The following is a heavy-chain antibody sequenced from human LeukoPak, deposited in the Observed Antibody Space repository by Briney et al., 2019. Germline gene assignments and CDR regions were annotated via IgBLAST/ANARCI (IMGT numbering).Heavy chain of an antibody. Sequence: GGSLRLSCAASGFTVSTNYMSWVRQAPGKGLEWVSAISGSSGHTYYADSVKGRFTISRDNSKNTLYLQMNSLRAEDTAVYYCAKVGFSEMEWLLYSDHWGQGTLVTVSS. V-gene: IGHV3-23*01. CDR2: ISGSSGHT. J-gene: IGHJ4*02. CDR3: AKVGFSEMEWLLYSDH. D-gene: IGHD3-3*01. CDR1: GFTVSTNY.